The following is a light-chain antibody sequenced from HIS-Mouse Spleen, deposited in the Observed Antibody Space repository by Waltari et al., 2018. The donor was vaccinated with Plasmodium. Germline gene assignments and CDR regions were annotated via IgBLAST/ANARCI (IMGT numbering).Light chain of an antibody. Sequence: EIVLTQSPGTLSLPPGESVTLSCRASQRVSRSYLAWYQQKPGQAPRLLIYGASSMATGIPDMFSGSGSGTDFTLTISRLEPEYFAVYYCQQYGSSRFTFGPGTKVDIK. CDR2: GAS. V-gene: IGKV3-20*01. CDR3: QQYGSSRFT. CDR1: QRVSRSY. J-gene: IGKJ3*01.